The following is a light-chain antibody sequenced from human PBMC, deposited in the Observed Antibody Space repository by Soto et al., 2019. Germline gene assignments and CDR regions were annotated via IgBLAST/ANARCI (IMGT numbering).Light chain of an antibody. CDR3: QNWGTGVV. V-gene: IGLV4-69*01. CDR1: SGHSTYA. J-gene: IGLJ2*01. CDR2: LNSDGSH. Sequence: QSVLTQSPSASASLGASVKLTCTLSSGHSTYAIAWHQQQPEKGPRYLMKLNSDGSHITGDGIPDRFSGSSSGAERYLTISSLQSEDEAAYYCQNWGTGVVFGGGTKLTVL.